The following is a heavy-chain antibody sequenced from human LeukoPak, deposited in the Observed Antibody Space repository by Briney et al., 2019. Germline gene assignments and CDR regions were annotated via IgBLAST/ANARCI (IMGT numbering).Heavy chain of an antibody. V-gene: IGHV3-7*01. CDR1: RFTFSNYW. J-gene: IGHJ5*01. CDR3: AKEGAYPIITYDS. CDR2: MKQDGSEK. Sequence: GGSLRLSCAASRFTFSNYWMNWLRQAPGQGLGWVANMKQDGSEKYYVDSAKGRFTISRDNAKNSPYLQMNSLRAEDAGVYYCAKEGAYPIITYDSWGQGTLVTVSS. D-gene: IGHD1-14*01.